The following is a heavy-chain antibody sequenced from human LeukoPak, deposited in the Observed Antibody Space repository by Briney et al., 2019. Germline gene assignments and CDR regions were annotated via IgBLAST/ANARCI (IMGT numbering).Heavy chain of an antibody. CDR3: AKGISALWFGEGYGMDV. D-gene: IGHD3-10*01. V-gene: IGHV3-9*01. Sequence: GGSLRLSCAASGFTFDDYAMHWVRQAPGKGLEWVSGISWNSGSIGYADSVKGRFTISRDNAKNSLYLQMNSLRAEDTALYYCAKGISALWFGEGYGMDVWGQGTTVTVSS. CDR2: ISWNSGSI. CDR1: GFTFDDYA. J-gene: IGHJ6*02.